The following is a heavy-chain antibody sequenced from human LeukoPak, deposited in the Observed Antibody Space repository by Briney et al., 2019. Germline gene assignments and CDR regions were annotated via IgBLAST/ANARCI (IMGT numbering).Heavy chain of an antibody. J-gene: IGHJ4*02. CDR1: GYTFTSYG. CDR2: INPNSGGT. CDR3: ARVARRLLTSGSYSY. D-gene: IGHD1-26*01. V-gene: IGHV1-2*02. Sequence: ASVKVSCKASGYTFTSYGISWVRQAPGQGLEWMGWINPNSGGTNYAQKFQGRVTTTRDTSISTAYMELSRLRSDDTAVYYCARVARRLLTSGSYSYWGQGTLVTVSS.